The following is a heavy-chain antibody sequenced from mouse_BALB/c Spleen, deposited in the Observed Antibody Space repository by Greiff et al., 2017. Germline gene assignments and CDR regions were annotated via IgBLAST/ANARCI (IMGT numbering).Heavy chain of an antibody. CDR2: IYPGSGST. CDR1: GYTFTSYW. D-gene: IGHD1-1*01. Sequence: LQQPGSELVRPGASVKLSCKASGYTFTSYWMHWVKQRPGQGLEWIGNIYPGSGSTNYDEKFKSKATLTVDTSSSTAYMQLSSLTSEDSAVYYCTLVAPYFDYWGQGTTRTVSS. CDR3: TLVAPYFDY. J-gene: IGHJ2*01. V-gene: IGHV1S22*01.